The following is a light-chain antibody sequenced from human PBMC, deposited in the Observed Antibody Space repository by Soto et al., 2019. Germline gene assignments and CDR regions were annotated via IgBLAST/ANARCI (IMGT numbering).Light chain of an antibody. CDR2: LAS. V-gene: IGKV1-9*01. J-gene: IGKJ1*01. Sequence: IPLTQSPSSLSASVGDRVTITCRASQGIRNYLAWYQQKPGKAPNLLIYLASTLQGGVPSRFSGSGSGTDFSLTISSLQPEDVATYYCQQYYSYPCTFGQWTKVEIK. CDR3: QQYYSYPCT. CDR1: QGIRNY.